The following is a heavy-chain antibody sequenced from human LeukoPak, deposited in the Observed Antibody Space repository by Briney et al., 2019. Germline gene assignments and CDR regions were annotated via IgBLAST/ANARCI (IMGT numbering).Heavy chain of an antibody. J-gene: IGHJ4*02. CDR1: GGSVSSGSYY. CDR3: AREGGRIAAAPYFDY. CDR2: IYYSGST. D-gene: IGHD6-13*01. V-gene: IGHV4-61*01. Sequence: SETLSLTCTVSGGSVSSGSYYWSWIRQPPGKGLEWIGYIYYSGSTNYNPSLKSRVTISVDTSKNQFSLKLSSVTAADTAMYYCAREGGRIAAAPYFDYWGQGTLVTVSS.